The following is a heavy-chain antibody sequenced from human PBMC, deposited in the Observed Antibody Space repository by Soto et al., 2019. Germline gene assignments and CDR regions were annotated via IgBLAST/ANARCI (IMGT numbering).Heavy chain of an antibody. CDR3: AKDWCWITDGSGGSCYIDY. J-gene: IGHJ4*02. CDR1: VFTFSSYG. CDR2: ISYDGSNK. V-gene: IGHV3-30*18. Sequence: PGGSLRLSCAASVFTFSSYGVHWVRQAPGKGLEWVAVISYDGSNKYYADSVKGRFTISRDNSKNTLYLQMNSLRAEDTAVYYCAKDWCWITDGSGGSCYIDYWGQGTLVTVSS. D-gene: IGHD2-15*01.